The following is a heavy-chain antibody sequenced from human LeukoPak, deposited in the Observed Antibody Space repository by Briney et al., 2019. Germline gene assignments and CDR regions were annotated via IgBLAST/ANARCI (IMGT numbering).Heavy chain of an antibody. CDR2: ISGSGGST. Sequence: QPGGSLRLSCAASGFTFSSYWMSWVRQAPGKGLEWVSAISGSGGSTYYADSVKGRFTISRDNSKNTLYLQMNSLRAEDTAVYYCAKTYGSGYYYYGMDVWGQGTTVTVSS. V-gene: IGHV3-23*01. CDR3: AKTYGSGYYYYGMDV. CDR1: GFTFSSYW. D-gene: IGHD3-3*01. J-gene: IGHJ6*02.